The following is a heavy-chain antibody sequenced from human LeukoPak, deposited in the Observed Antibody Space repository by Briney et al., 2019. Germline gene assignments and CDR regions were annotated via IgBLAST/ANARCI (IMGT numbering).Heavy chain of an antibody. CDR2: FDPEDGET. J-gene: IGHJ4*02. V-gene: IGHV1-24*01. CDR3: ATESKVGAYFDY. D-gene: IGHD1-26*01. CDR1: GYTLTELS. Sequence: ASVKVSCKVSGYTLTELSMQWVRQAPGKGLEWMGGFDPEDGETIYAQKFQGRVTMTEDTSTDTAYMELSSLRSEDTAVYYCATESKVGAYFDYWGQGTLVTVSS.